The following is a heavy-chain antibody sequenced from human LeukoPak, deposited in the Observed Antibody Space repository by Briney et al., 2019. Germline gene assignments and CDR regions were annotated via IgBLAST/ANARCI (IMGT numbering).Heavy chain of an antibody. CDR3: ARDLGRSRPDLMVRSGAFDY. CDR2: IGSTGTYT. D-gene: IGHD2-8*01. V-gene: IGHV3-21*04. J-gene: IGHJ4*02. Sequence: GGALRLSRGASGFSFSRYAMHYVRPGPGKGLGWVSTIGSTGTYTFYTDSVKGRFTISRDNAKNSLYMQMNSLRAEDTALYYCARDLGRSRPDLMVRSGAFDYWGQGTLVTVSS. CDR1: GFSFSRYA.